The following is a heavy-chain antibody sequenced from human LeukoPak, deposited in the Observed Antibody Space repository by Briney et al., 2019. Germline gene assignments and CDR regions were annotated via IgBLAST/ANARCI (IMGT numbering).Heavy chain of an antibody. J-gene: IGHJ4*02. CDR2: ISGSGTNT. CDR1: GFTFSSYA. V-gene: IGHV3-23*01. CDR3: VKHSAPVLAAARFDY. D-gene: IGHD2-2*01. Sequence: GGSLRLSCAASGFTFSSYAMSWVRQAPGKGLEWVSVISGSGTNTYYADSVKGRFTISRDNSKNTLCLQMNSLRAEDTALYYCVKHSAPVLAAARFDYWGQGNLVTVSS.